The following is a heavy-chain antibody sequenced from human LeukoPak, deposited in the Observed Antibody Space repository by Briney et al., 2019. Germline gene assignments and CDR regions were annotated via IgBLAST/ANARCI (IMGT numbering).Heavy chain of an antibody. CDR1: GGTFSSYA. CDR2: IIPIFGTA. CDR3: ARDLSGGSSWPYYFDY. V-gene: IGHV1-69*06. Sequence: VASVKVSCKASGGTFSSYAISWVRQAPGQGLEWMGGIIPIFGTANYAQKFQGRVTITADKSTSTAYMELSSLRSEDTAVYYCARDLSGGSSWPYYFDYWGQGTLVTVSS. J-gene: IGHJ4*02. D-gene: IGHD6-13*01.